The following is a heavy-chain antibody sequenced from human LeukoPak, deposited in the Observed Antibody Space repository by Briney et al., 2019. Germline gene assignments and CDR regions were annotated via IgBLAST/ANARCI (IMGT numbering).Heavy chain of an antibody. V-gene: IGHV4-39*01. J-gene: IGHJ4*02. D-gene: IGHD1-26*01. CDR2: IYYSGST. Sequence: PSETLSLTCTVSGGSISSSSYYWGWIRQPPGKGLEWIGSIYYSGSTYYNPSLKSRVTISVDTSKNQFSLKLSSVTAADTAVYYCASIVFLVGATRGFDYWGQGTLVTVSS. CDR3: ASIVFLVGATRGFDY. CDR1: GGSISSSSYY.